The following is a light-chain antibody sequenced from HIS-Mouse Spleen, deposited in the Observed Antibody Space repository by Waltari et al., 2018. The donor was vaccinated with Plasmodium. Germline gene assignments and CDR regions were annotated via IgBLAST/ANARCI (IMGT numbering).Light chain of an antibody. CDR3: QQYNNWSFT. Sequence: EIVMTQSPATLSVSPGERATLSCRASQSVSSNLAWYQQKPGQAPRLLIYGASTRATGIPASFSGSGSGTEFTLTISSLRSEDFAVYYCQQYNNWSFTFGPGTKVDIK. J-gene: IGKJ3*01. CDR2: GAS. V-gene: IGKV3-15*01. CDR1: QSVSSN.